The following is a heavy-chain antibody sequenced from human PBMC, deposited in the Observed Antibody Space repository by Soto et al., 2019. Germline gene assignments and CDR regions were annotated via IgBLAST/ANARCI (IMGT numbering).Heavy chain of an antibody. CDR1: GFIFKMYW. D-gene: IGHD3-10*01. Sequence: EVQLVESGGGLVPPGGSVRLSCAASGFIFKMYWMHWVRQTPGKGLVWISRIYNDGSYTEYADSVKGRFTISRDNVNDTLYLHMNNLRAEDSGLYYCTRGPRPISTGTGAYWGQGTQVTVSS. V-gene: IGHV3-74*03. J-gene: IGHJ4*02. CDR3: TRGPRPISTGTGAY. CDR2: IYNDGSYT.